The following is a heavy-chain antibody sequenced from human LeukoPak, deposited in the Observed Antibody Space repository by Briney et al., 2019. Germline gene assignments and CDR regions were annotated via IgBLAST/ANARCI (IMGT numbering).Heavy chain of an antibody. CDR2: ISSSSSTI. V-gene: IGHV3-48*01. CDR3: ARVGGSGSSAYYGMDV. J-gene: IGHJ6*02. CDR1: AFTFSSYS. Sequence: GGSLRLCCAASAFTFSSYSMNWIRQAPGKGLEWVSYISSSSSTIYYADSVKGRFTISRDNAKNSLYLQMNSLRAEDTAVYYCARVGGSGSSAYYGMDVWGQGTTVTVSS. D-gene: IGHD3-10*01.